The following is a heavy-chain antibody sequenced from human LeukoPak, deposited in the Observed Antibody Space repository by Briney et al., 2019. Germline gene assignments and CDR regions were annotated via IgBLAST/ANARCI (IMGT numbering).Heavy chain of an antibody. J-gene: IGHJ4*02. CDR3: ARAPPEDVDIVVVPAAMSMAFDY. Sequence: GASVKVSCKASGYTLTGYYMHWVRQAPGQGLEWMGWINPNSGGTNYAQKFQGWVTMTRDTSISTAYMELSRLRSDDTAVYYCARAPPEDVDIVVVPAAMSMAFDYWGQETLVTVSS. D-gene: IGHD2-2*01. V-gene: IGHV1-2*04. CDR1: GYTLTGYY. CDR2: INPNSGGT.